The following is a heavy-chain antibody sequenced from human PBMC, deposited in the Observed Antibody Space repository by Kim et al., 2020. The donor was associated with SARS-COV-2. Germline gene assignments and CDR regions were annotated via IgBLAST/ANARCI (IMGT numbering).Heavy chain of an antibody. CDR3: TSDSYLRAY. V-gene: IGHV3-73*01. J-gene: IGHJ4*02. CDR2: CAT. D-gene: IGHD2-2*01. Sequence: CATEDAASVQGRFTISRDDAKNTAYLQMNSLKTEDTAVYYCTSDSYLRAYWGQGTLVTVSS.